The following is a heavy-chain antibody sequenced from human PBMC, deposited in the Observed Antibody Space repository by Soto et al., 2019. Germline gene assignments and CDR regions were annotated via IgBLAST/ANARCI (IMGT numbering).Heavy chain of an antibody. CDR2: IYYSGST. D-gene: IGHD6-19*01. CDR1: GGSISSSSYY. V-gene: IGHV4-39*01. CDR3: AGKYSSGWSNWFDP. J-gene: IGHJ5*02. Sequence: GPGPTGTSETLSLTCTVSGGSISSSSYYWGWIRQPPGKGLEWIGSIYYSGSTYYNPSLKSRVTISVDTSKNQFSLKLSSVTAADTAVYYCAGKYSSGWSNWFDPWGQGTLVTVSS.